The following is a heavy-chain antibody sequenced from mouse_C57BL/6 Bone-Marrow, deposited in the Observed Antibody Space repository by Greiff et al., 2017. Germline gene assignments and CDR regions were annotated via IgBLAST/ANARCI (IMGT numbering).Heavy chain of an antibody. J-gene: IGHJ2*01. V-gene: IGHV1-18*01. CDR2: INPNTGGT. CDR3: ERWSYYDTFDY. Sequence: VQLKQSGPELVKPGASVKIPCKASGYTFTDYNMDWVKQSHGKSPEWIGDINPNTGGTIYNEKFKGKATLTGDKSSGTAYMELSSLTSEDTAVYYCERWSYYDTFDYWGQGTTLTVTS. CDR1: GYTFTDYN. D-gene: IGHD2-4*01.